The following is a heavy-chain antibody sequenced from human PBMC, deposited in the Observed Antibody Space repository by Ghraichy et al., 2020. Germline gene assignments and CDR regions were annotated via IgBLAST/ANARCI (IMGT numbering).Heavy chain of an antibody. CDR1: GFTFSSYG. J-gene: IGHJ6*02. Sequence: GGSLRLSCAASGFTFSSYGMHWVRQAPGKGLEWVSFIRFDGNNKYYADSVKGRFTISRDNSKNTVHLQMNSLRPDDTAVYYCAKVTTGFSSSLYGMDVWGPGTTVTVSS. D-gene: IGHD2-2*01. V-gene: IGHV3-30*02. CDR3: AKVTTGFSSSLYGMDV. CDR2: IRFDGNNK.